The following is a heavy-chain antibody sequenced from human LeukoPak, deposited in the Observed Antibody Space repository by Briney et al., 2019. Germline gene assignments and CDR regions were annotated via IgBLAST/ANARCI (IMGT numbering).Heavy chain of an antibody. Sequence: SETLSLTCAVYGGSFRGYYGRWIRQPPGKGLEWIGEINHSGSTNYNPSLKSRVTISVDTSKNQFSLKRSSVTAADTAVYYCASESVAVALPDYWGQGTLVTVSP. V-gene: IGHV4-34*01. CDR3: ASESVAVALPDY. CDR2: INHSGST. D-gene: IGHD6-19*01. J-gene: IGHJ4*02. CDR1: GGSFRGYY.